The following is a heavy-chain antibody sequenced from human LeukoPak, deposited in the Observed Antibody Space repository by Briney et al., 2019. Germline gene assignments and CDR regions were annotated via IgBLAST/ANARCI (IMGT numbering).Heavy chain of an antibody. V-gene: IGHV4-59*01. CDR2: FYYSGST. Sequence: PSETLSLTCTVSGGSISSYYWSWIRQPPGKGLEWIGYFYYSGSTNYNPSLKSRVTISVDTSKNQFSLKLSSVTAADTAVYYCARENVLLWFGELLVAFDIWGQETMVTVSS. CDR3: ARENVLLWFGELLVAFDI. CDR1: GGSISSYY. D-gene: IGHD3-10*01. J-gene: IGHJ3*02.